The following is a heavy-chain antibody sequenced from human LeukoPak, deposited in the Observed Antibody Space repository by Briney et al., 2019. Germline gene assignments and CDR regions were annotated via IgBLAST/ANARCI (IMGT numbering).Heavy chain of an antibody. CDR2: ISSSSSTI. V-gene: IGHV3-48*02. J-gene: IGHJ4*02. D-gene: IGHD6-19*01. CDR1: GFTFSSYS. CDR3: ARVLMVGIAVARRAFDY. Sequence: GGSLRLSCIGTGFTFSSYSMNWVRQAPGKGLEWVSYISSSSSTIYYADSVKGRFTISRDNAKNSLYLQMNSLRDEDTAVYYCARVLMVGIAVARRAFDYWGQGTLVTVSS.